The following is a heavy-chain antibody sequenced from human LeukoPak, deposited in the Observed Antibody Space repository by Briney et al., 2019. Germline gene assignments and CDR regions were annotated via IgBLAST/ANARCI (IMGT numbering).Heavy chain of an antibody. D-gene: IGHD4-17*01. V-gene: IGHV3-15*01. CDR3: TTKTTVLTGY. Sequence: GGSLRLSCAASGFTFSNVYMDWDRQAPGRGLEWVGRSRSHGGATDHAAPVKGRFTISRDDSKNTLYLQMNSLKSDDTAVYYCTTKTTVLTGYWGQGTLLSVSS. J-gene: IGHJ4*02. CDR1: GFTFSNVY. CDR2: SRSHGGAT.